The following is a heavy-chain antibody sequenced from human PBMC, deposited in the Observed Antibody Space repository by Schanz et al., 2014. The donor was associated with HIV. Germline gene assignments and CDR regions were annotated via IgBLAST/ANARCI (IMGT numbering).Heavy chain of an antibody. J-gene: IGHJ4*02. CDR3: ARRSSDGGYYDN. D-gene: IGHD2-15*01. CDR2: MNNDVSSR. CDR1: GFTFSRYA. Sequence: EEQVLESGGGLVQPGGSLRLSCAASGFTFSRYAMSWVRQAPGKGLEWVSRMNNDVSSRLYADSVKGRFTISRDNAKNTLYLQMNSLRDEDTAVYYCARRSSDGGYYDNWGQGTLVTVSS. V-gene: IGHV3-74*02.